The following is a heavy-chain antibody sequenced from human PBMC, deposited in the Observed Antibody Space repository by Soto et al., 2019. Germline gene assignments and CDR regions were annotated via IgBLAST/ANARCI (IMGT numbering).Heavy chain of an antibody. D-gene: IGHD3-22*01. Sequence: SETLSLTCTVSGGSISSGDYYWSWIRQPPGKGLEWIGYIYYSGSTYYNPSLKSRVTISVDTSKNQFSLKLSSVTAAGTAVYYCARESQGYDSSGYSWAFDIWGQGTMVT. CDR2: IYYSGST. CDR1: GGSISSGDYY. V-gene: IGHV4-30-4*02. CDR3: ARESQGYDSSGYSWAFDI. J-gene: IGHJ3*02.